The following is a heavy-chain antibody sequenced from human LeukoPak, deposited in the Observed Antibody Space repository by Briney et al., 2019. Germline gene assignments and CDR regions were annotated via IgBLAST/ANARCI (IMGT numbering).Heavy chain of an antibody. D-gene: IGHD6-19*01. V-gene: IGHV3-48*03. Sequence: GGSLRLSCAASGFTFSSYEMNWVRQAPGKGLEWVSYISSSGSNIYYADSVKGRFTISRDNAKNSLYLQMNSLRAEDTAVYYCARDRDLLGSGWSNSFDYWGQGTLVTVSS. CDR3: ARDRDLLGSGWSNSFDY. CDR1: GFTFSSYE. J-gene: IGHJ4*02. CDR2: ISSSGSNI.